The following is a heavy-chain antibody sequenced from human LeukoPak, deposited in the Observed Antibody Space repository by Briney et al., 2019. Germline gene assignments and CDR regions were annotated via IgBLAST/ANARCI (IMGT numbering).Heavy chain of an antibody. CDR3: AKDPVDRYYYGSGSYPVDY. D-gene: IGHD3-10*01. J-gene: IGHJ4*02. V-gene: IGHV3-23*01. CDR2: ISGSGGST. Sequence: PGGSLRLSCAASGFTFSSYAMSWVRQAPGKGLEWVSAISGSGGSTYYADSVKGRFTISRDNSKNTLYLQMNSLRAEDMAVYYCAKDPVDRYYYGSGSYPVDYWGQGTLVTVSS. CDR1: GFTFSSYA.